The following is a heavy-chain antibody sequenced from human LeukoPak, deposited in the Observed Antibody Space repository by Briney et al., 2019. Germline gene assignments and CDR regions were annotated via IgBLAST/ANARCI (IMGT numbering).Heavy chain of an antibody. CDR3: ARGDRGSGTDSGY. D-gene: IGHD3-10*01. CDR1: VIIFSSDW. V-gene: IGHV3-74*01. CDR2: INSDGSST. J-gene: IGHJ4*02. Sequence: GGFLRLSCAASVIIFSSDWKHWVRQAPGKGLVWVSRINSDGSSTNYEDSVKGRVPISRDNAKNTLHVQMNRLRAEDTDVYYYARGDRGSGTDSGYWGQGTLVTVSS.